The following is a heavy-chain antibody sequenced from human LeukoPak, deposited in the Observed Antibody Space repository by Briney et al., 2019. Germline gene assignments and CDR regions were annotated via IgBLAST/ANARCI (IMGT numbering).Heavy chain of an antibody. CDR1: GFTFRSYG. CDR3: ARALADSRGYYLGFDY. J-gene: IGHJ4*02. Sequence: TGGSLRLSCTASGFTFRSYGMHWVRQAPGKGLEWVAVISYDGSNKNFADSVKGRFTISRDNSKNTLYLQMNSLRPEDTAVYYCARALADSRGYYLGFDYWGQGTLVTVSS. V-gene: IGHV3-30*03. CDR2: ISYDGSNK. D-gene: IGHD3-22*01.